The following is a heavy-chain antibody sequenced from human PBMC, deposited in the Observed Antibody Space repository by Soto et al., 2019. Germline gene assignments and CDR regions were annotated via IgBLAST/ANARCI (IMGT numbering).Heavy chain of an antibody. D-gene: IGHD6-19*01. CDR2: IYYTGFT. Sequence: LSLTCTVSGGSLSGGDYYWSWIRQPPGKGLEWIGDIYYTGFTFYNPSLKSRLTISLDSSKNQFSLRLNSVTAADTAVYFCARAYRINGWSDYFFDYWGQGTLVTVSS. CDR3: ARAYRINGWSDYFFDY. CDR1: GGSLSGGDYY. V-gene: IGHV4-30-4*08. J-gene: IGHJ4*02.